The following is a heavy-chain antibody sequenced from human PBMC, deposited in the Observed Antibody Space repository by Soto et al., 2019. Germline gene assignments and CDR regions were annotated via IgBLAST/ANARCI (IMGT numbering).Heavy chain of an antibody. CDR1: GFSFSIYA. V-gene: IGHV3-23*01. Sequence: PGGSLRLACAASGFSFSIYAVSWVRQAPGKGLEWVSGISGSGGTTYYADSVKGRFTISRDNSKNTLYLQVNSLRVEDTAVYYCAKDQAAAGTISRYFQHWGQGTLVTVSS. CDR2: ISGSGGTT. CDR3: AKDQAAAGTISRYFQH. J-gene: IGHJ1*01. D-gene: IGHD6-13*01.